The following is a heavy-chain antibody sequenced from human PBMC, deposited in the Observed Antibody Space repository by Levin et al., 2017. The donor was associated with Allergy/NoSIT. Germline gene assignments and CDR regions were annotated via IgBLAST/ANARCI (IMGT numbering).Heavy chain of an antibody. Sequence: PSETLSLTCTVSGGSISSYYWSWIRQPPGKGLEWIGYIYYSGSTNYNPSLKSRVTISVDTSKNQFSLKLSSVTAADTAVYYCARHPPRIAAAGIGFFETASYWYFDRWGRGTLVTVSS. V-gene: IGHV4-59*08. CDR3: ARHPPRIAAAGIGFFETASYWYFDR. J-gene: IGHJ2*01. CDR2: IYYSGST. D-gene: IGHD6-13*01. CDR1: GGSISSYY.